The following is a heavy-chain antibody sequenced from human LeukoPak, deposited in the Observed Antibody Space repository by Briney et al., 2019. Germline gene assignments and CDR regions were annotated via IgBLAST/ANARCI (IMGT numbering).Heavy chain of an antibody. D-gene: IGHD5-12*01. J-gene: IGHJ6*02. V-gene: IGHV3-53*01. CDR2: TSGGGST. CDR1: GFTVSDNY. Sequence: PGGSLRLSCAASGFTVSDNYTSWVRQAPGKGLEWVSATSGGGSTYYADSVKGRFTISRDNSKNTLYLQMNSLRAEDTAVYYCAKAGGYSGYGHYYYGMDVWGQGTTVTVSS. CDR3: AKAGGYSGYGHYYYGMDV.